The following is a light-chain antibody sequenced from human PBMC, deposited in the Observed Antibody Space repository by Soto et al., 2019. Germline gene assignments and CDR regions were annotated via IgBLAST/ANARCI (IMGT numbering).Light chain of an antibody. J-gene: IGKJ4*01. CDR3: HQYGNSPLT. CDR2: GAS. CDR1: QTISSNF. V-gene: IGKV3-20*01. Sequence: EIVLTQSPGTLSLSPGERATLSCRASQTISSNFLAWYQQKPGQAPRLLIYGASSRATGISDRFSGSGSGTDFTLTIRRLGPEDVAVYYCHQYGNSPLTFGGGTKVDIK.